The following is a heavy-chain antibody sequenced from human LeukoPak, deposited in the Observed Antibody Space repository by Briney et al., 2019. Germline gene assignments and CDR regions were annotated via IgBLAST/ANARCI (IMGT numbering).Heavy chain of an antibody. CDR3: ARDYGSGYYYYYGMDV. Sequence: SVKVSCKASGGTFISYAISWVRQAPGQGLEWMGGIIPIFGTANYAQKFQGRVTITADESTSAAYMELSSLRSEDTAVYYCARDYGSGYYYYYGMDVWGQGTTVTVSS. J-gene: IGHJ6*02. D-gene: IGHD2-15*01. CDR2: IIPIFGTA. V-gene: IGHV1-69*13. CDR1: GGTFISYA.